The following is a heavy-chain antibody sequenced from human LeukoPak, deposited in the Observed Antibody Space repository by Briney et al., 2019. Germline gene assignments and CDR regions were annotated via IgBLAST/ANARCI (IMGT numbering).Heavy chain of an antibody. J-gene: IGHJ6*03. D-gene: IGHD3-10*01. Sequence: SETLSLTCTVSGGSISSSSYYWGWIRQPPGKGLKWIGSIYYSGSTYYNPSLKSRVTISVDTSKNQFSLKLSSVTAADTAVYYCARHNYGSGSYYYYYMDVWGKGTTVTVSS. CDR3: ARHNYGSGSYYYYYMDV. V-gene: IGHV4-39*01. CDR2: IYYSGST. CDR1: GGSISSSSYY.